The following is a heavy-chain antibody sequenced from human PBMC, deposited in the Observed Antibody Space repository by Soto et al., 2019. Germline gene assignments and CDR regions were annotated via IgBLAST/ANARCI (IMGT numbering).Heavy chain of an antibody. CDR3: ARPDEGSYSSNHHYYYALDV. V-gene: IGHV1-69*01. Sequence: QVQLLQSGAEVKKSGSSVKVSCKVSGGIFRRYAISWVRQAPGQGLEWLGVIVPIFDITNYAQKFQGRVTITADESTSTAYMDLTSLRSEDTAVYYCARPDEGSYSSNHHYYYALDVWGQGTTVTVSS. CDR1: GGIFRRYA. J-gene: IGHJ6*02. CDR2: IVPIFDIT. D-gene: IGHD3-16*01.